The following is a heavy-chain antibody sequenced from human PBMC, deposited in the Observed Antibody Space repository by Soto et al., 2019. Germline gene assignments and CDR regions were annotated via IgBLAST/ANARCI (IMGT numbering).Heavy chain of an antibody. D-gene: IGHD5-12*01. CDR2: IWFGGSKQ. V-gene: IGHV3-33*01. CDR3: ARDLNTGYVGDY. J-gene: IGHJ4*02. Sequence: QVQLVESGGGVVQPGTSLRLSCVASGFTFSASGMHWVRQTPGKGLEWVAIIWFGGSKQYYADSVKGRFTVSRDNPGSTLFLQMNDLRTEDTAMYYCARDLNTGYVGDYWGQGALVVVSS. CDR1: GFTFSASG.